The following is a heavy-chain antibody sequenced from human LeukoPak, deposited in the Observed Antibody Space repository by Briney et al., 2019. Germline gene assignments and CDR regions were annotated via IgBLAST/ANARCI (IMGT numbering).Heavy chain of an antibody. V-gene: IGHV3-74*03. J-gene: IGHJ4*02. CDR3: ARDPFGVVNI. CDR2: INGDGSSI. D-gene: IGHD3-3*01. Sequence: QSGGSLRLSCAASGFTFSSYWMHWVRQAPGKGQVWVSRINGDGSSITYADSVKGRFTISRDNAKNTLYLQMNSLRAEDTAVYYCARDPFGVVNIWGQGTLVTVSS. CDR1: GFTFSSYW.